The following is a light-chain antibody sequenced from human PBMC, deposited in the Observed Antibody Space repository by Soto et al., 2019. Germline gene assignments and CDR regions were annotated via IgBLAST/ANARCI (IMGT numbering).Light chain of an antibody. V-gene: IGKV3-20*01. CDR3: QQYGSAPRLT. CDR1: QSVSSSY. J-gene: IGKJ4*01. CDR2: GAS. Sequence: EIVLTQSPGTLSLSPGERATLSCRASQSVSSSYLACYQQKPCQAPRLLIYGASSRAYGIPDWFSGSGSGTNFSITISSLEPEDFAVYYCQQYGSAPRLTFGGGTRVEIK.